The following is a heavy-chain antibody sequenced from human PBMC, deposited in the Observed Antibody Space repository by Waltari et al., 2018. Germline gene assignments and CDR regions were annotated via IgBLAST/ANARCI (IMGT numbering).Heavy chain of an antibody. CDR3: AKALTGDWYFDL. Sequence: EVQLLESGGGLVQPGGSLSLSCAASGFTFSSYAMSWVRQAPGKGLEWVSAIGGSGGRTYYADSVKGRFTISRDNSKDTLYLQMNSLRAEDTAVYYCAKALTGDWYFDLWGRGTLVTVSS. V-gene: IGHV3-23*01. D-gene: IGHD7-27*01. J-gene: IGHJ2*01. CDR2: IGGSGGRT. CDR1: GFTFSSYA.